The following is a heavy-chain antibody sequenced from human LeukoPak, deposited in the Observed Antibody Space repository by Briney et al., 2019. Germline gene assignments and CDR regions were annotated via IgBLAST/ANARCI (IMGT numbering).Heavy chain of an antibody. CDR1: RFTFSDYY. CDR3: ASAGHGYCSSTSCFYFDY. D-gene: IGHD2-2*01. V-gene: IGHV3-11*06. J-gene: IGHJ4*02. Sequence: GGSLRLSCAASRFTFSDYYMSWIRQAPGKGLEWVSYISSSSSYTNYADSVKGRFTISRDNAKNSLYLQMNSLRAEDTAVYYCASAGHGYCSSTSCFYFDYWGQGTLVTVSS. CDR2: ISSSSSYT.